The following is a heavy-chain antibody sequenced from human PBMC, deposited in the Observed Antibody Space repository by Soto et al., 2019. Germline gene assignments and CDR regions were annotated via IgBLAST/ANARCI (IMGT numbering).Heavy chain of an antibody. CDR3: ASGVRPADIYSNYGGYYYYMDV. CDR1: GYTFTSYD. Sequence: QVQLVQSGAEVKKPGASVKVSCQASGYTFTSYDINWVRQATGQGLEWMGWMKPNSGNTGYAQKFQGRVTMTRNTSISTAYMELSSLRSEDTAVYYCASGVRPADIYSNYGGYYYYMDVWGKGTTVTVSS. J-gene: IGHJ6*03. CDR2: MKPNSGNT. D-gene: IGHD4-4*01. V-gene: IGHV1-8*01.